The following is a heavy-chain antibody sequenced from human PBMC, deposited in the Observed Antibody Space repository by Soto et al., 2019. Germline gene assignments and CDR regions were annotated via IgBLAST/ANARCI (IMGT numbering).Heavy chain of an antibody. D-gene: IGHD3-22*01. CDR3: ARAIGPTLFDY. J-gene: IGHJ4*02. V-gene: IGHV3-13*04. CDR2: IGTTGDT. CDR1: GFTFSSYD. Sequence: PGGSLRLSCSASGFTFSSYDMHWVRQGTGKGLEWVSAIGTTGDTYYAGSVKGRFTIFRENAKNSLYLQMNSLRAGDTAIYFCARAIGPTLFDYWGQGTLVTVSS.